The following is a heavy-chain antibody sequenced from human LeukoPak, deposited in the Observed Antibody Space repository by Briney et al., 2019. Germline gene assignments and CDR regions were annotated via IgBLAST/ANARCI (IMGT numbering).Heavy chain of an antibody. CDR3: ARGPSTYPYYYYYGMDV. V-gene: IGHV4-34*01. D-gene: IGHD2-2*01. CDR2: INHSGST. J-gene: IGHJ6*02. Sequence: SETLSLTCAVYGVSFSGYYWSWIRQPPGKGLEWIGEINHSGSTNYNPSLKSRVTISVDTSKNQFSLKLSSVTAADTAVYYCARGPSTYPYYYYYGMDVWGQGTTVTVSS. CDR1: GVSFSGYY.